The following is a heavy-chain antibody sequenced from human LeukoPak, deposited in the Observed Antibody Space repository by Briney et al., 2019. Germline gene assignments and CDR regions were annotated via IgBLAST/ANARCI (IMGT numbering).Heavy chain of an antibody. J-gene: IGHJ4*02. V-gene: IGHV4-39*01. CDR1: GGSFSGYY. Sequence: SETLSLTCAVYGGSFSGYYWGWIRQPPGKGLEWIGSIYYSGSTYYNPSLKSRVTISVDTSKNQFSLKLSSVTAADTAVYYCAEDYYDSSGYYYFDYWGQGTLVTVSS. D-gene: IGHD3-22*01. CDR3: AEDYYDSSGYYYFDY. CDR2: IYYSGST.